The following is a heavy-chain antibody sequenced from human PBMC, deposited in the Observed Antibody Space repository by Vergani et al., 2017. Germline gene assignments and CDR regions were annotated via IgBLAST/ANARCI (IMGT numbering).Heavy chain of an antibody. V-gene: IGHV4-39*01. CDR1: GGSISSSSYY. Sequence: QLQLQESGPGLVKPSETLSLTCTVSGGSISSSSYYWGWIRQPPGKGLEWIGSIYYSGSTYYNPSLKSRVTISVDTSKNQFSLKLSSVTAADTAVYYCARQPEDDFWSGYYKDWGQGTLVTVSS. J-gene: IGHJ4*02. D-gene: IGHD3-3*01. CDR3: ARQPEDDFWSGYYKD. CDR2: IYYSGST.